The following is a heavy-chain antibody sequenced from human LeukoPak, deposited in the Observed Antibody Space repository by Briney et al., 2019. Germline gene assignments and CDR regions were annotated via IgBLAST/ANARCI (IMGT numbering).Heavy chain of an antibody. V-gene: IGHV3-23*01. CDR1: GFTFSTYP. CDR2: LSDSGART. Sequence: GVPLTLSCAASGFTFSTYPMSWLRQSPGKGLEGVSALSDSGARTSYTDSVRGRFSISRDNSRNTLYLQMNSLRADDTAVYYCAKVRGRVVAPDFGYYFDYWGQGTLVTVSS. D-gene: IGHD2-15*01. J-gene: IGHJ4*02. CDR3: AKVRGRVVAPDFGYYFDY.